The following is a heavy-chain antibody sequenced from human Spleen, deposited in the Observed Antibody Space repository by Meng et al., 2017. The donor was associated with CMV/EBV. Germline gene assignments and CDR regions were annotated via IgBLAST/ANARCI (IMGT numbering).Heavy chain of an antibody. CDR3: ARDNVEGGAYCGGDCYLSGRHYYYGMDV. D-gene: IGHD2-21*01. J-gene: IGHJ6*02. CDR2: ISSSGSTI. V-gene: IGHV3-11*04. Sequence: RQAPGKGLECVSYISSSGSTIYYADSVKGRFTISRDNAKNSLYLQMNSLRAEDTAVYYCARDNVEGGAYCGGDCYLSGRHYYYGMDVWGQGTTVTVSS.